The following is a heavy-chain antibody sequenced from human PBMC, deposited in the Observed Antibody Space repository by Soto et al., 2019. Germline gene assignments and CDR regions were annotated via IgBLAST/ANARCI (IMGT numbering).Heavy chain of an antibody. V-gene: IGHV1-69*06. CDR2: IIPIFGTA. CDR1: GGTFSSYA. CDR3: ASGLNPNDPPDY. D-gene: IGHD1-1*01. J-gene: IGHJ4*02. Sequence: GASVKVSCKASGGTFSSYAISWVRQAPGQGLEWMGGIIPIFGTANYAQKFQGRVTITADKSTSTAYMELSSLRSEDTAVYYCASGLNPNDPPDYWGQGTLVTVSS.